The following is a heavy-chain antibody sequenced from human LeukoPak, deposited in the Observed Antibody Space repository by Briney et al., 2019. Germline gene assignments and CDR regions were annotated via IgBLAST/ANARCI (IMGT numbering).Heavy chain of an antibody. CDR1: GYNFTGHW. Sequence: GESLKISCKGSGYNFTGHWISWVRQMPGKGLEWMGRLDPTDSYTNYSPSFQGHVTISADRSISTAYLQWNSLKASDTAIYYCARLRDGSVDYCGQGTLVTVSS. CDR2: LDPTDSYT. J-gene: IGHJ4*02. CDR3: ARLRDGSVDY. V-gene: IGHV5-10-1*01.